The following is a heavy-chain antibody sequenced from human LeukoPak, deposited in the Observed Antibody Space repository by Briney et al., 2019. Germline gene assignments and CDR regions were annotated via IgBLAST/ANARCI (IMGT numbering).Heavy chain of an antibody. D-gene: IGHD6-6*01. Sequence: PSETLSLTCTVSGGSISRYYWSWIRQPPGKGLEWIGYIYYSGSTNYNPSLKSRVTISVDTSKNQFSLNLSSVTAADTAVYYCARGVARSSKFHFSYYFDYWGQGTLVTVSS. V-gene: IGHV4-59*12. CDR3: ARGVARSSKFHFSYYFDY. J-gene: IGHJ4*02. CDR2: IYYSGST. CDR1: GGSISRYY.